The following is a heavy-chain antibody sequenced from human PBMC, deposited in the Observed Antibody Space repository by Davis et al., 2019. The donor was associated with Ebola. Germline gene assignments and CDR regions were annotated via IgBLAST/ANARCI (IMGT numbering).Heavy chain of an antibody. D-gene: IGHD2-2*01. CDR2: IIPIFGTA. V-gene: IGHV1-69*06. CDR1: GYTFTSYA. CDR3: ARGPFRSCLSYSCYYGMDV. J-gene: IGHJ6*02. Sequence: AASVKVSCKASGYTFTSYAISWVRQAPGQGLEWMGGIIPIFGTANYAQKFQGRVTITADKSTSTAYMELSSLRSEDTAVYYCARGPFRSCLSYSCYYGMDVWGQGTTVTVSS.